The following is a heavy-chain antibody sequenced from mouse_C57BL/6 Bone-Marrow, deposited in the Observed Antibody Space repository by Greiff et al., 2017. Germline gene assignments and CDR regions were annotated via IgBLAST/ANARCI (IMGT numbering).Heavy chain of an antibody. CDR2: IDPSDSYT. CDR3: ARKGVYYFDY. Sequence: QVQLQQLGAELVKPGASVKLSCKASGYTFTSYWMQWVKQRPGQGLEWIGEIDPSDSYTNYNQKFKGKATLTVDTSSSTAYMQLSSLTSEDSAVYYCARKGVYYFDYWGQGTTLTVSS. V-gene: IGHV1-50*01. J-gene: IGHJ2*01. CDR1: GYTFTSYW.